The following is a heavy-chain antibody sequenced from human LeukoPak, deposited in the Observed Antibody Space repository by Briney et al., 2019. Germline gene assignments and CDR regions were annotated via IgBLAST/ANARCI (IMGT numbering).Heavy chain of an antibody. CDR1: GFTFSTYD. V-gene: IGHV3-23*01. CDR2: ISVTGGTT. J-gene: IGHJ4*02. D-gene: IGHD3-10*01. CDR3: AKANMVRGVTLKFDY. Sequence: GGSLRLSCAASGFTFSTYDMSWVRQAPGKGLEWVSAISVTGGTTYYADSVKGRFTISRDNSKNTLYLQMNSLRAEDTAVYYCAKANMVRGVTLKFDYWGQGTLVTVSS.